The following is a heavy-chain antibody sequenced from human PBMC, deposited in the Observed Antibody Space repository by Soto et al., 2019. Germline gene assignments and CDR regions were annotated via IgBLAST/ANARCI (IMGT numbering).Heavy chain of an antibody. CDR2: IYYSGST. CDR3: ARRSIAAAGWWFDP. J-gene: IGHJ5*02. Sequence: QVQLQESGPGLVKPSQTLSLTCTVSGGSISSGGYYWSWIRQHPGKGLEWIGYIYYSGSTYYNPSPESRVTISVDTSKNQFSLKLSSVTAADTAVYYCARRSIAAAGWWFDPWGQGTLVTVSS. V-gene: IGHV4-31*03. CDR1: GGSISSGGYY. D-gene: IGHD6-13*01.